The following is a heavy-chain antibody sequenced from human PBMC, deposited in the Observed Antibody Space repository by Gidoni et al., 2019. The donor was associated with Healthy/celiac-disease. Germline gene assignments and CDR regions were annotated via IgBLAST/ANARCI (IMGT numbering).Heavy chain of an antibody. Sequence: VQLQESGPGLVKPSETLSLTCTVSGYSISRGYYWGWIRQPPGKGLEWIGSIYHSGSTYYNPSLKSRVTISVDTSKNQFSLKLSSVTAADTAVYYCARVTVTSHPYFDYWGQGTLVTVSS. V-gene: IGHV4-38-2*02. D-gene: IGHD4-17*01. CDR3: ARVTVTSHPYFDY. J-gene: IGHJ4*02. CDR2: IYHSGST. CDR1: GYSISRGYY.